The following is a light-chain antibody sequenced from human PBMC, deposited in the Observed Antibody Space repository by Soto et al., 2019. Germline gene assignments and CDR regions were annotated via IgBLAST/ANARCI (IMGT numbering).Light chain of an antibody. CDR3: QQRYSTPQT. CDR2: GAS. J-gene: IGKJ2*01. Sequence: DIQMTQSPSSLSASVGDRVTITCRASQRISSYLNWYQQKPGKAPKLLMYGASNLQSGVPSRISGGGFGTDFTLTISSLQPEDFATYYCQQRYSTPQTCGQGTKLEIK. V-gene: IGKV1-39*01. CDR1: QRISSY.